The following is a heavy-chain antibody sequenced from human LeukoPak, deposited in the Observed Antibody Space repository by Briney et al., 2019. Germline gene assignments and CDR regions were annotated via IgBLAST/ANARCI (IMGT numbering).Heavy chain of an antibody. Sequence: SVKVSCKASGGTFSSYAISWVRQAPGQGLEWMGGIIPIFGTANNAQKFQGRVTITADESTSTAYMELSSLRSEDTAVYYCARCNSSYYDILTGYDYYYYGMDVWGKGTTVTVSS. J-gene: IGHJ6*04. CDR2: IIPIFGTA. CDR1: GGTFSSYA. CDR3: ARCNSSYYDILTGYDYYYYGMDV. D-gene: IGHD3-9*01. V-gene: IGHV1-69*13.